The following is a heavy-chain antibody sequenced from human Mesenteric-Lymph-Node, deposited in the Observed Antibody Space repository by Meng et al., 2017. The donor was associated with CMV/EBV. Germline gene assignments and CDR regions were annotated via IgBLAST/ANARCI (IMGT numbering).Heavy chain of an antibody. D-gene: IGHD1-26*01. CDR1: GYTFTGYY. Sequence: ASVMVSCKASGYTFTGYYMHWVRQAPGQGLEWMGWINPNSGGTNYAQKFQGRVTMTRDTSISTAYMELSRLRSDDTAVYYCARDRGLLRFYYYGMDVWGQGTTVTVSS. V-gene: IGHV1-2*02. CDR3: ARDRGLLRFYYYGMDV. CDR2: INPNSGGT. J-gene: IGHJ6*02.